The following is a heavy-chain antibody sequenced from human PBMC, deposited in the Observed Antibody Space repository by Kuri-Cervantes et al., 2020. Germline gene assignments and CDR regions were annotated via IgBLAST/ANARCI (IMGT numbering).Heavy chain of an antibody. Sequence: ASVKVSCKASGYTFTSYGISWVRQAPGQGLEWMGWISAYNGNTNYAQKLQGRVTMTTDKSPSTAYMELRSLRSDDTAVYYCAREIAAAGIRWFDPWGQGALVTVSS. CDR3: AREIAAAGIRWFDP. CDR2: ISAYNGNT. V-gene: IGHV1-18*01. J-gene: IGHJ5*02. CDR1: GYTFTSYG. D-gene: IGHD6-13*01.